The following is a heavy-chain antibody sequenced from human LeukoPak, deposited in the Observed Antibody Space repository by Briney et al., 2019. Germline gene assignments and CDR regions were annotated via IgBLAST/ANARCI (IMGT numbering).Heavy chain of an antibody. CDR2: IYYSGST. J-gene: IGHJ5*02. D-gene: IGHD3-10*01. CDR3: ARDFSIITMVRGVIHNWFDH. Sequence: PSETLSLTCTVSGGSISSSSYYWGWIRQPPGKGLEWIGSIYYSGSTYYNPSLKSRVTISVDTSKNQFSLKLSSVTAADTAVYYCARDFSIITMVRGVIHNWFDHWGQGTLVTVSS. CDR1: GGSISSSSYY. V-gene: IGHV4-39*07.